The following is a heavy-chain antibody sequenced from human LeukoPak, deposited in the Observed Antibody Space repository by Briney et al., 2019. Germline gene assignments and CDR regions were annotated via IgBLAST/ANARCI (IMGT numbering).Heavy chain of an antibody. CDR2: ISSNGGST. CDR1: GFTFSTYA. CDR3: VKDLLGIVDY. J-gene: IGHJ4*02. D-gene: IGHD7-27*01. Sequence: GGSLRLSCSASGFTFSTYAMHWVRQAPGKGLEYVSTISSNGGSTYYADSVKGRFTISRDNSKNTLYLQMSSLRPEDTAVYYCVKDLLGIVDYWGQGTLVTVSS. V-gene: IGHV3-64D*06.